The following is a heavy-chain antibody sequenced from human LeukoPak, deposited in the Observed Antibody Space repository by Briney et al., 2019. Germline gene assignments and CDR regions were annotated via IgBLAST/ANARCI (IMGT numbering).Heavy chain of an antibody. Sequence: PSETLSLTCTVSGGPISSYYWSWLRQPPGKGLEGLGYIYYRGSTNYNPSLKSRVAISVDTSKNQFSLQLSSVTAADTAVYYCARYLSSGWSNYFDYWGQGTLVTVSS. CDR3: ARYLSSGWSNYFDY. J-gene: IGHJ4*02. CDR1: GGPISSYY. D-gene: IGHD6-19*01. V-gene: IGHV4-59*01. CDR2: IYYRGST.